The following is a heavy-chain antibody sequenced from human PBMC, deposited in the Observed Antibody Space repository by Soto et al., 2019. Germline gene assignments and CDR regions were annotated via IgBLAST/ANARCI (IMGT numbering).Heavy chain of an antibody. CDR2: IYSGGST. J-gene: IGHJ6*02. CDR3: ARDQYYDFWSGYRYGMDV. V-gene: IGHV3-53*01. D-gene: IGHD3-3*01. CDR1: GFTVSSNY. Sequence: LGGSLRLSCAASGFTVSSNYMSWVRQAPGKGLEWVSVIYSGGSTYYADSVKGRFTISRDNSKNTLYLQMNSLRAEDTAVYYCARDQYYDFWSGYRYGMDVWGQGPRSPSP.